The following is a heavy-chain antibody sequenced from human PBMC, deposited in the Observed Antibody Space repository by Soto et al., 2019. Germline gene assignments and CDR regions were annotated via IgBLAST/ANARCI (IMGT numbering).Heavy chain of an antibody. CDR3: AREGMHCSRTSCYYYFDY. Sequence: QVQLVQSGAEVKKPGSSVKVSCKASGGTFSSYAISWVRQAPGQGLEWMGGIIPIFGTANYAQKFQGRVTITADESTSTAYMELSSLRSEDTAVYYCAREGMHCSRTSCYYYFDYWGQGTLVTVSS. V-gene: IGHV1-69*01. D-gene: IGHD2-2*01. CDR1: GGTFSSYA. CDR2: IIPIFGTA. J-gene: IGHJ4*02.